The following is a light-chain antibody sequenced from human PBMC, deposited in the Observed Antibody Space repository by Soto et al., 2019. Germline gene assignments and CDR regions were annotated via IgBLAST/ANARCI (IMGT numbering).Light chain of an antibody. CDR2: GAS. CDR3: HQYDSSPLT. Sequence: EIVLTQSPGTLSLSPGERATLSCRARQSVSSSYLAWYQQKPGQAPRLLIYGASSRATGIPDRFSGSGSGTDFTLTISRLEPEDFAVYYCHQYDSSPLTCGGGTKVEIK. CDR1: QSVSSSY. J-gene: IGKJ4*01. V-gene: IGKV3-20*01.